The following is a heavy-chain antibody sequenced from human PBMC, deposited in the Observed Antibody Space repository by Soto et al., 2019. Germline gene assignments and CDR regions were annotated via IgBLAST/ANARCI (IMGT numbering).Heavy chain of an antibody. CDR2: DGRNQ. CDR3: ARGPTHGAFDL. V-gene: IGHV3-30-3*01. Sequence: DGRNQYWADSVKGRFTGSRDNAKNTVYLQMNSLRTEDTAVYYCARGPTHGAFDLWGQGTMVTVSS. J-gene: IGHJ3*01.